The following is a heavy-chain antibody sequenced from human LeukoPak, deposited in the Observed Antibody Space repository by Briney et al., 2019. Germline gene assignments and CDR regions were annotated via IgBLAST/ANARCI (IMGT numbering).Heavy chain of an antibody. CDR1: GYTFTGCY. V-gene: IGHV1-2*02. Sequence: ASVKVSCKASGYTFTGCYMHWVRQAPGQGLEWMGWINPNSGGTNYAQKFQGRVTMTRDTSISTAYMELSRLRSDDTAVYYCARDLGVDTSMIFFDYWGQGTLVTVSS. CDR2: INPNSGGT. J-gene: IGHJ4*02. CDR3: ARDLGVDTSMIFFDY. D-gene: IGHD5-18*01.